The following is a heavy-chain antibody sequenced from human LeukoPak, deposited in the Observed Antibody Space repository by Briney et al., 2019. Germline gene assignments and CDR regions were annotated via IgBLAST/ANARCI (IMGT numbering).Heavy chain of an antibody. D-gene: IGHD5-18*01. CDR1: GGSISSYY. CDR2: MYYSGSP. V-gene: IGHV4-59*13. CDR3: ARETAKEVDH. J-gene: IGHJ4*02. Sequence: SETLSLTCTLSGGSISSYYWSWIRHPPEKGREWIGYMYYSGSPNYNPSLKSRVPIPLATSKTQSSLNLSSVTAAATALYFCARETAKEVDHWGQGTLVTVSS.